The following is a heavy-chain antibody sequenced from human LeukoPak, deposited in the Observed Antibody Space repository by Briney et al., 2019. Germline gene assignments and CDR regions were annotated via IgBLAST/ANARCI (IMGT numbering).Heavy chain of an antibody. CDR3: AKDAEGAAAGDY. Sequence: GGSLRLSCAASGFTFDDYAMHWVRQAPGKGLEWVSGISWNSGSIGYADSVKGRFTISRDNSKNTLYLQMNSLRAEDTAVYYCAKDAEGAAAGDYWGQGTLVTVSS. CDR1: GFTFDDYA. J-gene: IGHJ4*02. V-gene: IGHV3-9*01. CDR2: ISWNSGSI. D-gene: IGHD6-13*01.